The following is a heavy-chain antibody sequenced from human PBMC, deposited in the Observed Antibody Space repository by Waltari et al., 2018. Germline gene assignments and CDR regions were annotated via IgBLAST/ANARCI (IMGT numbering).Heavy chain of an antibody. D-gene: IGHD5-12*01. CDR2: VNPIFGTA. V-gene: IGHV1-69*08. CDR1: GGTFSSYA. J-gene: IGHJ3*02. Sequence: QVQLVQSGAEVKKPGSSVKVSCKASGGTFSSYAISWVRQAPGQGLEWMGRVNPIFGTASYEQKVQGRVTITADKSTSTAYMELSSLRSEDTAVYYCARADVNIVATITFQDAFDIWGQGTMVTV. CDR3: ARADVNIVATITFQDAFDI.